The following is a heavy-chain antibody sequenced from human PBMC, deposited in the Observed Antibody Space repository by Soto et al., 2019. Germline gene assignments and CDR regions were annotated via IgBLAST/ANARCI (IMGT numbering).Heavy chain of an antibody. V-gene: IGHV4-39*01. Sequence: QLQLQESGPGLVKPSETLSLTCTVSGGSISSSSYYWGWIRQPPGKGLEWIGSIYYSGSTYYNPSLKSRVTISVDTSKNQFSLKLSSVTAADTAVYYCARALNWNYLYYYYGMDVWGQGTTVTVSS. CDR1: GGSISSSSYY. D-gene: IGHD1-7*01. J-gene: IGHJ6*02. CDR3: ARALNWNYLYYYYGMDV. CDR2: IYYSGST.